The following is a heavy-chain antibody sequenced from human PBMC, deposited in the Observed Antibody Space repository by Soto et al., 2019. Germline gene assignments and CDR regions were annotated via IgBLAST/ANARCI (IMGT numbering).Heavy chain of an antibody. CDR2: IDPSDSYT. V-gene: IGHV5-10-1*01. Sequence: GESLKISCKGSGYRVTTYWISWVRQMPGKGLEWMGRIDPSDSYTSYSPSFQGHVTISVDKSISTAYLQWSSLKASDTAMYYCVRHYYGSGSFYNWFDSWGQGTLVTVSS. D-gene: IGHD3-10*01. J-gene: IGHJ5*01. CDR1: GYRVTTYW. CDR3: VRHYYGSGSFYNWFDS.